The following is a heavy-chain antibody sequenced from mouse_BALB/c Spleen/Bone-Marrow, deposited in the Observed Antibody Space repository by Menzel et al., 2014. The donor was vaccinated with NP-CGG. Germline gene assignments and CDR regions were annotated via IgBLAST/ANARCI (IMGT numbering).Heavy chain of an antibody. D-gene: IGHD2-4*01. Sequence: EVQRVESGRDLVKPGGSLKLSCAASGFTFSNYGMSWGRQTPDKRLEGVATINSGGRYAFYPDSVEGRFTISRDNAKNTLYLQMSSLKSEDTAMYYCARRSDYDYFDYWGQGTTLTVSS. CDR3: ARRSDYDYFDY. CDR1: GFTFSNYG. J-gene: IGHJ2*01. V-gene: IGHV5-6*01. CDR2: INSGGRYA.